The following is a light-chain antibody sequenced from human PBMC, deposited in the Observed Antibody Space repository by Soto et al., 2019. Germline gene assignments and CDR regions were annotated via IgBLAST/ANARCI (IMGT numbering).Light chain of an antibody. CDR3: QQYNNWPLT. J-gene: IGKJ4*01. V-gene: IGKV3-15*01. Sequence: EIVMTQSPATLSVSPGERATLSCRASQSTNNYLAWYQQKPGQAPRLLIDGASTRATGVPARFSGSGSGTEFTLTISSLQPEDFAVYFCQQYNNWPLTFGGGTKVEIK. CDR1: QSTNNY. CDR2: GAS.